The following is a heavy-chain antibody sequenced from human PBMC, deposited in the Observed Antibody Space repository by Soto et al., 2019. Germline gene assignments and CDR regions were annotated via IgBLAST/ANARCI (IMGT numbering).Heavy chain of an antibody. CDR1: GFTFSSYS. D-gene: IGHD3-22*01. CDR3: ARDATPYYYDSSGYGLGFDY. V-gene: IGHV3-21*01. J-gene: IGHJ4*02. CDR2: ISSSSSYI. Sequence: LRLSCAASGFTFSSYSMNWVRQAPGKGLEWVSSISSSSSYIYYADSVKGRFTISRDNAKNSLYLQMNSLRAEDTAVYYCARDATPYYYDSSGYGLGFDYWGQGTLVTVSS.